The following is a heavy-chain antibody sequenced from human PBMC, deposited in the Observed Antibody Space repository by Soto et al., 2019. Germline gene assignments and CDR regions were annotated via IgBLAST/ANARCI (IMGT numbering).Heavy chain of an antibody. CDR1: GFTFSSYA. Sequence: GGSLRLSCAASGFTFSSYAMSWVRQAPGKGLEWVSAISGSGGSTYYADSVKGRFTISRDNSKNTLYLQMNSLRAEDTAVYYCAKDHPKEGGGWLVRRHNWFDPWGQGTLVTVSS. CDR3: AKDHPKEGGGWLVRRHNWFDP. D-gene: IGHD6-19*01. CDR2: ISGSGGST. V-gene: IGHV3-23*01. J-gene: IGHJ5*02.